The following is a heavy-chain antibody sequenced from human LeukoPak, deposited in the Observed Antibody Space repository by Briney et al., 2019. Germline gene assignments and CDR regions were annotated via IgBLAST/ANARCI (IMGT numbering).Heavy chain of an antibody. D-gene: IGHD4-17*01. CDR3: ATGLNRYFTTVTPLGDY. V-gene: IGHV3-23*01. Sequence: GGSLRLSCAASGFTFSSYAMSWVRQAPGKGLEWVSAISGSGGSTYYADSVKGRFTISRDNSKNTLYLQMNSLRTEDTAVYYCATGLNRYFTTVTPLGDYWGQGTLVTVSS. J-gene: IGHJ4*02. CDR1: GFTFSSYA. CDR2: ISGSGGST.